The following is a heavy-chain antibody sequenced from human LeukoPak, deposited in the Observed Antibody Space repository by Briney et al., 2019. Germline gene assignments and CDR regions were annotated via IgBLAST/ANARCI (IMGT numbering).Heavy chain of an antibody. CDR3: ARALSDTSGVDY. D-gene: IGHD2-2*02. Sequence: ASVKVSCKASGGTFSSYTISWVRQAPGQGLEWMGRIIPILGIANYAQKFQCRVTITADKSTSTAYMELSSLRSEDTAVYYCARALSDTSGVDYWGQGTLVTVSS. J-gene: IGHJ4*02. CDR1: GGTFSSYT. CDR2: IIPILGIA. V-gene: IGHV1-69*02.